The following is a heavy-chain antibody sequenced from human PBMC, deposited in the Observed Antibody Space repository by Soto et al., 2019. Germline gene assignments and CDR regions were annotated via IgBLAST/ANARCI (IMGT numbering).Heavy chain of an antibody. Sequence: GESLKISCKGSGYSFTSYWIGWVRQMPGKGLEWMGIIYPGDSDTRYSPSFQGQVTISADKSISTAYLQWSSLKASDTAMYYCARHVRKVTTKNWFDPWGQGTLVTVSS. D-gene: IGHD1-1*01. CDR2: IYPGDSDT. V-gene: IGHV5-51*01. CDR3: ARHVRKVTTKNWFDP. CDR1: GYSFTSYW. J-gene: IGHJ5*02.